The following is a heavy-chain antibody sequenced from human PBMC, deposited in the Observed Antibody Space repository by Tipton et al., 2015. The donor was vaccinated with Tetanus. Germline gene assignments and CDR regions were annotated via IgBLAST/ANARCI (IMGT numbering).Heavy chain of an antibody. V-gene: IGHV4-59*01. J-gene: IGHJ4*02. CDR3: ARGPLENEGYSDS. D-gene: IGHD1-1*01. CDR2: IYSSGGA. CDR1: GGSMRSYY. Sequence: TLSLTCIVSGGSMRSYYWSWIRQPPGKGLEWIGHIYSSGGARYNPSLKSRTTMSVDRSKSQFSLEVTSVTAADTAVYFCARGPLENEGYSDSWGQGILVTVTA.